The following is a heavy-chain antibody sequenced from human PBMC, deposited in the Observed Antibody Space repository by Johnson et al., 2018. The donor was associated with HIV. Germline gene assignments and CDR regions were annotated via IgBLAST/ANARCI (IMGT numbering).Heavy chain of an antibody. J-gene: IGHJ3*02. CDR3: ARDGHSSTPRCAVEI. CDR2: IWYDGSNK. D-gene: IGHD6-13*01. V-gene: IGHV3-30*04. CDR1: GFTFSSYA. Sequence: QVQLVESGGGVVQPGRSLRLSCAASGFTFSSYAMHWVRQAPGKGLEWVAVIWYDGSNKYYTDSVKGRFTISRDNSKNTLYLQMNSLRPEDTAVYYCARDGHSSTPRCAVEIWGQGTMVTVSS.